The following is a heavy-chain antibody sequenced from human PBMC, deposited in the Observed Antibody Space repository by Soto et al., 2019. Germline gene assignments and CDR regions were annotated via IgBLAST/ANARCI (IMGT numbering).Heavy chain of an antibody. CDR3: SKCMGSTTCRNFDD. CDR2: ISASGGST. J-gene: IGHJ4*02. CDR1: GFTFITYV. D-gene: IGHD2-2*01. V-gene: IGHV3-23*01. Sequence: PGGSLILSCAASGFTFITYVMGWVRQAPGKGLEWVSGISASGGSTYYADSVKGRFTVSRDNSRNTLYLQMNSLRADDTAVYYCSKCMGSTTCRNFDDCGQGSLVTVSS.